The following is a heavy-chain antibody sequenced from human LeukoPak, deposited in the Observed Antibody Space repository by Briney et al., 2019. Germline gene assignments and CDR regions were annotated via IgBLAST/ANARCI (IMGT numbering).Heavy chain of an antibody. D-gene: IGHD2-2*01. CDR3: ARLSCSSTSCYSFDY. J-gene: IGHJ4*02. CDR2: IYTSGST. V-gene: IGHV4-4*07. Sequence: SETLSLTCTVSGDSISTYYWSWLRQPAGRGLEWIGRIYTSGSTNYNPSLKSRVPMSVDTSKNQFSLKLSSVTAADTAVYYCARLSCSSTSCYSFDYWGQGTLVTVSS. CDR1: GDSISTYY.